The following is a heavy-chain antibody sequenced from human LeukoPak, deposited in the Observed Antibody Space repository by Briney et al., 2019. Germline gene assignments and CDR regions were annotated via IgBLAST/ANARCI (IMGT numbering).Heavy chain of an antibody. CDR1: GGSISSSSYY. D-gene: IGHD4-23*01. V-gene: IGHV4-39*07. J-gene: IGHJ4*02. CDR2: IYYSGST. Sequence: SETLSLTCTVSGGSISSSSYYWGWIRQPPGKGLEWIGSIYYSGSTYYNPSLKSRVTISVDTSKNQFSLKLSSVTAADTAVYYCARDLYGANSRYVWGEFDYWGQGTLVTVSS. CDR3: ARDLYGANSRYVWGEFDY.